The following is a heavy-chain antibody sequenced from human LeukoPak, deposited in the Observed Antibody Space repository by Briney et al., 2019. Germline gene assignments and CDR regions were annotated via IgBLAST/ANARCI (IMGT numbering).Heavy chain of an antibody. CDR1: GGTLSSYA. CDR2: IIPIFGTA. CDR3: AAAPNSSGFYGPLDY. D-gene: IGHD6-19*01. V-gene: IGHV1-69*01. Sequence: SVKVSCKASGGTLSSYAISWVRQAPGQGLEWMGGIIPIFGTANYAQKFQGRVTITADESTSTAYMELSSLRSEDTAVYYCAAAPNSSGFYGPLDYWGQGTLVTVSS. J-gene: IGHJ4*02.